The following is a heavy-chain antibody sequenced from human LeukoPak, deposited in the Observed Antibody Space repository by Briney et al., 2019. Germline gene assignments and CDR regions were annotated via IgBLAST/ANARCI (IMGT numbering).Heavy chain of an antibody. CDR3: ARGYCSGDSCFHDAFDI. J-gene: IGHJ3*02. D-gene: IGHD2-15*01. CDR1: GGTFSDFA. Sequence: AXVKVSCKTSGGTFSDFAFSWVRQAPGQGLEWMGRIIPIFGATIYAQNFQGRVSINTDESTSTAYMEMSRLRSEDTAVYYCARGYCSGDSCFHDAFDIWGQGTMVTVSS. V-gene: IGHV1-69*05. CDR2: IIPIFGAT.